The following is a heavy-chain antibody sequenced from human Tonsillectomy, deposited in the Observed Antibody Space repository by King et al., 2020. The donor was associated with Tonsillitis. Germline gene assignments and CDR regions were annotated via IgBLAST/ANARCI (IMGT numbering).Heavy chain of an antibody. D-gene: IGHD2-15*01. J-gene: IGHJ5*02. CDR2: ISWNSGSI. Sequence: VQLVESGGGLVQPGRSLRLSCAASGFTFDDYAMHWVRQAPGKGLEWVSGISWNSGSIGYADSVKGRFTISRDNAKNSLYLQMNSLRAEDTALYYCAKGRRYCSGGSCYGWFDPWGQGTLVTVSS. V-gene: IGHV3-9*01. CDR1: GFTFDDYA. CDR3: AKGRRYCSGGSCYGWFDP.